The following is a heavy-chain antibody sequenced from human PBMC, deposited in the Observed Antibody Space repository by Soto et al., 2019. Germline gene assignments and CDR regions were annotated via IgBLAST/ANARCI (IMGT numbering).Heavy chain of an antibody. V-gene: IGHV3-66*01. CDR2: IFSGGST. J-gene: IGHJ5*02. CDR1: GFTVSSNY. CDR3: AVGPDIVLVPADKGGWFDP. D-gene: IGHD2-2*01. Sequence: PGGSLRLSCAASGFTVSSNYMSWVRQAPEKGLEWVSVIFSGGSTYYADSVKGRFTISRDNSKNTLYLQMNSLRAEDTAVYYCAVGPDIVLVPADKGGWFDPWGQGTLVTVSS.